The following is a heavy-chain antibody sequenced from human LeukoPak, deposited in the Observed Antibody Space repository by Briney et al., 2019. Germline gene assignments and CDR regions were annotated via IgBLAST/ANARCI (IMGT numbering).Heavy chain of an antibody. D-gene: IGHD5-24*01. J-gene: IGHJ4*02. Sequence: SVKVSCKASGGTFSSYAISWVRQAPGQGLEWMGGIIPIFGTANYAQKFQGRVTITTDESTSTAYMELSSLRSEDTAVYFCTRGEEQATITGLDSWGQGTLVTVSS. V-gene: IGHV1-69*05. CDR1: GGTFSSYA. CDR2: IIPIFGTA. CDR3: TRGEEQATITGLDS.